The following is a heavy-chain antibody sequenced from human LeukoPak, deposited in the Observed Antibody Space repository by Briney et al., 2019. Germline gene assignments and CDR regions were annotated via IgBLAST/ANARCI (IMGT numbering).Heavy chain of an antibody. CDR3: ARQEVAGTGYFDY. D-gene: IGHD6-19*01. CDR1: GYRFTSYW. V-gene: IGHV5-51*01. J-gene: IGHJ4*02. Sequence: GESLKISCKGSGYRFTSYWIGWVRQMPGKGLEWMGIIYPGDSDTRYSPSFQGQVTISADKSISTAYLQWSSLKASDTAMYYYARQEVAGTGYFDYWGQGTLVTVSS. CDR2: IYPGDSDT.